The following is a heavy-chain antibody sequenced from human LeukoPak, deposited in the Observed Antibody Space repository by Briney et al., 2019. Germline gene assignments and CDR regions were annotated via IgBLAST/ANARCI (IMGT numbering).Heavy chain of an antibody. V-gene: IGHV3-66*02. CDR2: IYSDGVT. J-gene: IGHJ5*02. CDR1: GFIVNSYP. CDR3: ARDRAEGKTWVEFDP. Sequence: TGGSLRLSCAASGFIVNSYPMSWVRQAPGKGLAWVSLIYSDGVTQYADSVKGRFTISRDNSKNTLYLQMNSLRDEDTAVYFCARDRAEGKTWVEFDPWGQGTLVTVSS.